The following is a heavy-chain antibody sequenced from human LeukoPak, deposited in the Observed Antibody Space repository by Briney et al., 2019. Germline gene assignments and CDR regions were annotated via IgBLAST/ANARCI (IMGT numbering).Heavy chain of an antibody. CDR3: ARGLVVPAAISRYFNWFDP. D-gene: IGHD2-2*02. CDR2: INHSGST. CDR1: GGSFSGYY. J-gene: IGHJ5*02. V-gene: IGHV4-34*01. Sequence: SETLSLTCAVYGGSFSGYYWSWIRQPPGKGLEWIGEINHSGSTNYNPSLKSRVTISVDTSKNQFSLKLSSVTAADTAVYYCARGLVVPAAISRYFNWFDPWGQGTLVTASS.